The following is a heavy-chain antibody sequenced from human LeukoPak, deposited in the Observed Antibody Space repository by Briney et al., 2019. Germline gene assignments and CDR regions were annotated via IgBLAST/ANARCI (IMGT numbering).Heavy chain of an antibody. D-gene: IGHD4-23*01. CDR3: ARGRPHGNDY. CDR2: INTDGSIT. Sequence: GGSLRLSCAASGFTFSDYWIHWVRQAPGKGLVWVSRINTDGSITNYADSVKGRFSISRDNAKNTLYLQMNSLRVEDTAMFYCARGRPHGNDYWGQGTLVTVSS. J-gene: IGHJ4*02. CDR1: GFTFSDYW. V-gene: IGHV3-74*01.